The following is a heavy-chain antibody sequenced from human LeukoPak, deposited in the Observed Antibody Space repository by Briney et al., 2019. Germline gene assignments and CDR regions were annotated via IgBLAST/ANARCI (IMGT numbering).Heavy chain of an antibody. CDR1: GYTFITYG. D-gene: IGHD2-15*01. V-gene: IGHV1-18*01. CDR2: ISPYNGNA. CDR3: AREGYCSGGSCHSGIIDF. Sequence: SSETVSCKASGYTFITYGISWVRQAPGQGLEWMGWISPYNGNANYAQKIQGRLTTTTDTSTNTAYMELRSLRSDDTAVYYCAREGYCSGGSCHSGIIDFWGQGTLVTVSS. J-gene: IGHJ4*02.